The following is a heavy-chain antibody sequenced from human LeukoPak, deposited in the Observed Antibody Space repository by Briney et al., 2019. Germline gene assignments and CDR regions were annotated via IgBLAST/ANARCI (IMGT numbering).Heavy chain of an antibody. D-gene: IGHD2-2*01. V-gene: IGHV3-23*01. CDR1: GFTFGSYA. J-gene: IGHJ4*02. CDR2: ISGSGGST. CDR3: AKAVASAANPSLFDY. Sequence: GGSLSLSCAASGFTFGSYAMSWVRQAPGKGLEWVSAISGSGGSTYYADSVKGRFTISRDNSKNTLYLQMNSLRAEDTAVYYCAKAVASAANPSLFDYWGQGTLVTVSS.